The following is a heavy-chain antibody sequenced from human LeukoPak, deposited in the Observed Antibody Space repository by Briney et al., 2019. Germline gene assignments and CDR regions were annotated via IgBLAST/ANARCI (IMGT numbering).Heavy chain of an antibody. D-gene: IGHD6-6*01. CDR1: GFTFSDHY. Sequence: GGSLRLSCAAPGFTFSDHYMSWIRQAPGKGLEWLSYISNSGRTIYYADSVKGRFIISRDNAKNSLYLQTNSLRDEDTAVYYCARVIATRPHYYYYMDVWGKGTTVTVSS. CDR3: ARVIATRPHYYYYMDV. CDR2: ISNSGRTI. V-gene: IGHV3-11*04. J-gene: IGHJ6*03.